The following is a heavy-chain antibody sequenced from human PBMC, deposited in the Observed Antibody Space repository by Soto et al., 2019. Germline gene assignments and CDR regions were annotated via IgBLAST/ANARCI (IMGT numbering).Heavy chain of an antibody. D-gene: IGHD2-2*01. V-gene: IGHV1-69*01. CDR3: ARRGGVVVVPADPQESPYYYYGMDV. CDR2: IIPIFGTA. Sequence: QVQLVQSGAEVKKPGSSVKVSCKASGGTFSSYAISWVRQAPGQGLEWMGGIIPIFGTANYAQKFQGRVTITADESTSTAYMELSSLRSEDTAVYYCARRGGVVVVPADPQESPYYYYGMDVWGQGTTVTVSS. J-gene: IGHJ6*02. CDR1: GGTFSSYA.